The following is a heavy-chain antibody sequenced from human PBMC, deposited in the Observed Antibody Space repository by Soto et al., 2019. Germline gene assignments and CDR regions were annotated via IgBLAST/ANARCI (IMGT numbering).Heavy chain of an antibody. Sequence: QVQLVESGGGVVQPGRSLRLSCAASGFTFSSYGMHWVRQAPGKGLEWVAVISYDGSNKYYADSVKGRFTISRDNSKNTLDLQMNSLRAEDTAVYYCAKGGPRIEVAGPYIDYWGQGTLVTVSS. CDR2: ISYDGSNK. CDR1: GFTFSSYG. J-gene: IGHJ4*02. CDR3: AKGGPRIEVAGPYIDY. V-gene: IGHV3-30*18. D-gene: IGHD6-19*01.